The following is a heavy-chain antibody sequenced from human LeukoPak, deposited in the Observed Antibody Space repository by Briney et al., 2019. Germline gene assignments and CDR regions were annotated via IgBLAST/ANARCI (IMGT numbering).Heavy chain of an antibody. CDR2: IYYSGST. CDR1: GDSISSYY. CDR3: ARHPVLRYLGT. Sequence: SETLSLTCTVSGDSISSYYWGWIRQPPGKGLEWIGSIYYSGSTYYNPSLKSRVTISVDTSKNQFSLKLSSVTAADTAVYYCARHPVLRYLGTWGQGTLVTVSS. D-gene: IGHD3-9*01. J-gene: IGHJ4*02. V-gene: IGHV4-39*01.